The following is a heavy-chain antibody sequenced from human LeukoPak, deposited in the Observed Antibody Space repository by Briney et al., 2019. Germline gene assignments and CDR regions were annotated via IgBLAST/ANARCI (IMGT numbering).Heavy chain of an antibody. Sequence: PGGSLRLSCAASGFTFSSFGMHWVRQAPGKGLEWVAVISYDGSNQYYADSVKGRFTISRDNSKNTLYLQMNSLRAEDTAVYYCAKEEIYSSGWSTGAREFDYWGQGTLVTVSS. CDR1: GFTFSSFG. CDR2: ISYDGSNQ. CDR3: AKEEIYSSGWSTGAREFDY. J-gene: IGHJ4*02. V-gene: IGHV3-30*18. D-gene: IGHD6-19*01.